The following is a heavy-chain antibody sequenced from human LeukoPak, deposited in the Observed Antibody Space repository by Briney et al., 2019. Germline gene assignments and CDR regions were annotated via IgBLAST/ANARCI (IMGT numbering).Heavy chain of an antibody. CDR3: TRGPYSGSATYYNDY. Sequence: GGSLRLSCVASGFTLSSYWMNWLRQAPGKGLVCVSRINSDGSTTSYADSVKGRFTISRDNAKNTLYLQMNSLRAEDTAVYYCTRGPYSGSATYYNDYWGQGTLVTVSP. D-gene: IGHD3-10*01. J-gene: IGHJ4*02. V-gene: IGHV3-74*01. CDR1: GFTLSSYW. CDR2: INSDGSTT.